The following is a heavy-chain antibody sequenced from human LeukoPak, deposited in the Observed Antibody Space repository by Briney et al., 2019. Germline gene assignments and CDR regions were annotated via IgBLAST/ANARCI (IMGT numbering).Heavy chain of an antibody. CDR3: ARVPLGVVVVAAAFDI. Sequence: PSETLSLTCTVSGGSISSSNWWSWVRQPPGKGLEWIGEIYHSGSTNYNPSLKSRVTISVDKSKNQFSLKLSSVTAADTAVYYCARVPLGVVVVAAAFDIWGQGTMVTVSS. CDR2: IYHSGST. V-gene: IGHV4-4*02. CDR1: GGSISSSNW. J-gene: IGHJ3*02. D-gene: IGHD2-15*01.